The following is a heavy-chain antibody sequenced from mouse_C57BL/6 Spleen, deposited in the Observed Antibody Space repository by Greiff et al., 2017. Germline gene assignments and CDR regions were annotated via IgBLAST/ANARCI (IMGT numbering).Heavy chain of an antibody. D-gene: IGHD1-1*01. CDR3: VRHALLLGGYFDV. CDR2: IRSKSNNYAT. V-gene: IGHV10-1*01. J-gene: IGHJ1*03. CDR1: GFSFNTYA. Sequence: EVQLVESGGGLVQPKGSLKLSCAASGFSFNTYAMNWVRQAPGKGLEWVARIRSKSNNYATYYADSVKDRFTISRDDSESMLYLQMNNLKTEDTAMYYCVRHALLLGGYFDVWGTGTTVTVSS.